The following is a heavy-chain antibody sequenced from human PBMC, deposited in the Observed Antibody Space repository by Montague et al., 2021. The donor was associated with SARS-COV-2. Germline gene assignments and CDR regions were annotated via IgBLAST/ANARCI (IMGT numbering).Heavy chain of an antibody. V-gene: IGHV4-39*07. J-gene: IGHJ6*02. D-gene: IGHD3-22*01. CDR1: GGSFSSSSYY. Sequence: SETLSLTCSVSGGSFSSSSYYWGWIRQPPGKGLEWIGSIYYTGSTYYNPSLKSRVTISVDTSKNQFSLKLSSVTAADTAVYYCARDTRIAMLVVVTRYGLDVWGQGTTVTASS. CDR2: IYYTGST. CDR3: ARDTRIAMLVVVTRYGLDV.